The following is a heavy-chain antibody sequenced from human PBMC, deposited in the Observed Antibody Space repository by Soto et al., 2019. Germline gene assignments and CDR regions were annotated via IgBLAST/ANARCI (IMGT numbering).Heavy chain of an antibody. J-gene: IGHJ3*02. CDR1: GFTVSSNY. V-gene: IGHV3-53*01. Sequence: EVQLVESGGGLIQPGGSLRLSCAASGFTVSSNYMSWVRQAPGKGLEWVSVIYSGGSTYYADSVKGRFTISRDNSKNTLYLQMNSLRAEDTAVYYCARYERSKANPYYYDSSGPTKAFDIWGQGTMVTVSS. D-gene: IGHD3-22*01. CDR2: IYSGGST. CDR3: ARYERSKANPYYYDSSGPTKAFDI.